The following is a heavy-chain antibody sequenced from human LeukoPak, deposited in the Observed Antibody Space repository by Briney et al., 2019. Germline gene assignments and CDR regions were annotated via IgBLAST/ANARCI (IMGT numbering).Heavy chain of an antibody. CDR3: AKGGTYYYDSSGYYRDAFDI. V-gene: IGHV3-23*01. CDR2: ISGSGGST. Sequence: GGSLRLSCAASGFTFSSYAMSWVRQAPGKGLEWVSSISGSGGSTYYADSVKGRFTISRDNSKNTLYLQMNSLRAEDTAVYYCAKGGTYYYDSSGYYRDAFDIWGQGSMVTVSS. D-gene: IGHD3-22*01. CDR1: GFTFSSYA. J-gene: IGHJ3*02.